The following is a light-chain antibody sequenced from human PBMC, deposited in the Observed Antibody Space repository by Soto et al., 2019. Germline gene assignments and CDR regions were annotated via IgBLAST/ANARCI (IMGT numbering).Light chain of an antibody. CDR3: QHYNSYSLT. V-gene: IGKV1-5*01. Sequence: DIQMTQSPSTLSASIGDRVTITCRASQTINNWLAWYQQKPGKAPNLLIYHASNLETGVPSRFSGSAFGTEFTLTISSLQPDDFATYYCQHYNSYSLTFGQGTKVEIK. CDR1: QTINNW. J-gene: IGKJ1*01. CDR2: HAS.